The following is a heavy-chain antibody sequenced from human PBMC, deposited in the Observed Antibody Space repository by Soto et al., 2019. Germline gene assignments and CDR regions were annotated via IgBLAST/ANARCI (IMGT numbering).Heavy chain of an antibody. J-gene: IGHJ4*02. CDR1: GCSISSHY. CDR2: ISYSGST. V-gene: IGHV4-59*11. D-gene: IGHD3-16*01. Sequence: PSETLSLTCPVSGCSISSHYWTWLRQPPGKGLEWIGYISYSGSTYYNPSLKSRVTISADTSRNQFSLKLSSVIAADTAVYYCARADPDASVGYWGQGTLVTVSS. CDR3: ARADPDASVGY.